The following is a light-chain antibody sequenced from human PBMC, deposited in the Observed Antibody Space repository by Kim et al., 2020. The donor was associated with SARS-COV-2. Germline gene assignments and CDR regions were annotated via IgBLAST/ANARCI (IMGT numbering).Light chain of an antibody. Sequence: VSLPCTRGSGHINGFIAWHQQEPGKGPGFLLNVEGSGSYNKGGGVPDRFSGSRSGADRYLIISHLHSEDEADYYCETWDSNIQVFGGGTQLTVL. V-gene: IGLV4-60*03. CDR3: ETWDSNIQV. CDR1: SGHINGF. J-gene: IGLJ3*02. CDR2: VEGSGSY.